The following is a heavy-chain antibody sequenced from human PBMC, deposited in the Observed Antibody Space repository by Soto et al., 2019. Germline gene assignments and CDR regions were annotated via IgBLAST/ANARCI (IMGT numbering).Heavy chain of an antibody. D-gene: IGHD3-22*01. CDR2: IKYDGSEK. CDR3: ASSPHKDSRPDY. CDR1: GFTFSSYW. V-gene: IGHV3-7*03. J-gene: IGHJ4*02. Sequence: EVQLVESGGGLVQPGGSLRLSCAASGFTFSSYWMSWVRQAPGRGLERMANIKYDGSEKYYVDSVKGRLTISRDNAKNSLYLQMNSLRAEDTAVYYCASSPHKDSRPDYWGQGTLVTVSS.